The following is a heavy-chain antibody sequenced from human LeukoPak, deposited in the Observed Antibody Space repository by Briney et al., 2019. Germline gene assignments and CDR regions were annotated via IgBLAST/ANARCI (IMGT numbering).Heavy chain of an antibody. CDR1: GFTFSSYA. V-gene: IGHV3-23*01. J-gene: IGHJ6*02. CDR2: ISGSGGTT. CDR3: AGGRGTSSDYYYYGMDV. D-gene: IGHD2-2*01. Sequence: PGGSLRLSCAASGFTFSSYAMTWVRQAPGKGLEWVSGISGSGGTTYYADSVKGRFTISRDNSKNTLYLQMNGLRAEDTAVYYCAGGRGTSSDYYYYGMDVWGQGTTVTVSS.